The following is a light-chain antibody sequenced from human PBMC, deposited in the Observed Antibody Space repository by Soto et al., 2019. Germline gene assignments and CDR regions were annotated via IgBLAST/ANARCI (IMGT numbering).Light chain of an antibody. CDR2: DAS. V-gene: IGKV3-11*01. CDR1: QSVSSY. Sequence: EIVLTQSPATLSLSPGERATLSCRASQSVSSYLAWYQQKPGQAPRLLIYDASNRATGIPARFSGSGSGTDVTLTISILEPGDFAVYYWQQRSNWPLTFGGGTKVEIK. J-gene: IGKJ4*01. CDR3: QQRSNWPLT.